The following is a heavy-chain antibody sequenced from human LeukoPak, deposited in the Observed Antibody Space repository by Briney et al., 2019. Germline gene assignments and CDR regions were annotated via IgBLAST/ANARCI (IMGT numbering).Heavy chain of an antibody. D-gene: IGHD1-1*01. CDR3: AKEVGHNGRFDY. CDR2: IDPNSAGT. Sequence: ASVKVSCTASGYTFTDYFMYWVRQTPGQGLEWMGWIDPNSAGTLYSQKFQGRVSMTRDMSINTIYMELSSLRSDDTAVYYCAKEVGHNGRFDYWGQGTLVTVSP. CDR1: GYTFTDYF. J-gene: IGHJ4*02. V-gene: IGHV1-2*02.